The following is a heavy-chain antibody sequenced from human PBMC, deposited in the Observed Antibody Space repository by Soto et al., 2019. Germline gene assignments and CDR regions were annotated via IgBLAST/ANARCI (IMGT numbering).Heavy chain of an antibody. V-gene: IGHV1-69*13. CDR1: GGTFSNHA. Sequence: SVKVSCKAPGGTFSNHAINWVRQAPGRGLEWMGRIIPIFSTTNYAQKFQGRVTMTADESTITAYLELSSLKQDDTAVYYCAREVAADGTFREDVFDIWGQGTLVTVS. CDR2: IIPIFSTT. D-gene: IGHD6-13*01. J-gene: IGHJ3*02. CDR3: AREVAADGTFREDVFDI.